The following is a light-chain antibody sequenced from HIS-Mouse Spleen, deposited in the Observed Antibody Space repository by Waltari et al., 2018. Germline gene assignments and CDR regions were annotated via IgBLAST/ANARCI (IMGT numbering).Light chain of an antibody. CDR1: QSISSW. CDR2: KAS. J-gene: IGKJ5*01. V-gene: IGKV1-5*03. CDR3: QQYNSYSPIT. Sequence: DIQMTQSPSTLSASVGDRVPITCRASQSISSWLAWYQQTPGKAPKLLIYKASSLESGVPSRFSGSGSGTEFTLTISSLQPDDFATYYCQQYNSYSPITFGQGTRLEIK.